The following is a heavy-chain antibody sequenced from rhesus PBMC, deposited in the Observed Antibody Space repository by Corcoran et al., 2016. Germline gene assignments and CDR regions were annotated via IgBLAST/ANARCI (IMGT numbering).Heavy chain of an antibody. J-gene: IGHJ4*01. CDR1: GGSFSGYY. CDR3: ARDPSSEDYSWNDVYFDY. V-gene: IGHV4-165*01. Sequence: QVQLQESGPGLVKPSETLSLTCAVSGGSFSGYYWGWIRQPPGKGLEWFGYISGSSGSTDYNPSLKSRVTISTDTSKNQFSLKLSSVTAADTAVYYCARDPSSEDYSWNDVYFDYWGQGVLVTVSS. D-gene: IGHD1-14*01. CDR2: ISGSSGST.